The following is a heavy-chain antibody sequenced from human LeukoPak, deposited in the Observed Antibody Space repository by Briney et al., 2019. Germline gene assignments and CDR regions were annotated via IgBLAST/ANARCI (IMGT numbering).Heavy chain of an antibody. J-gene: IGHJ4*02. V-gene: IGHV3-21*01. CDR2: ISSSSFR. CDR1: GFNFSSYS. Sequence: GGSLRLSCAASGFNFSSYSMNWVRQAPGKGLEWVSSISSSSFRYYTDSVKGRFTISRDNAKNSLYLQMNSLRAEDTAVYYCARESSGYFYWGQGTLVTVSS. CDR3: ARESSGYFY. D-gene: IGHD3-22*01.